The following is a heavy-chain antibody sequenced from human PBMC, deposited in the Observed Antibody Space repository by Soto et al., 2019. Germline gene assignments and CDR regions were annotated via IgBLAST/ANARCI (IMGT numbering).Heavy chain of an antibody. Sequence: ASVKVSCKTSGYTFTTYVVSWVRQAPGQGLEWMGWINAYNGNTNYAQKLQGRVTMTTDTSTSTAYMELRGLRSDDTAVYYCARDRYYYGSGGYYISWFDPWGQGTLVTVSS. CDR3: ARDRYYYGSGGYYISWFDP. CDR2: INAYNGNT. CDR1: GYTFTTYV. D-gene: IGHD3-10*01. J-gene: IGHJ5*02. V-gene: IGHV1-18*04.